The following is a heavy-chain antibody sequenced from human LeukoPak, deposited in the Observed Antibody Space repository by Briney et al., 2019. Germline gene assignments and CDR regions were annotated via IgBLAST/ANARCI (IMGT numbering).Heavy chain of an antibody. J-gene: IGHJ3*02. D-gene: IGHD3-16*01. CDR2: IYTSGST. CDR1: GGSISSGSYY. Sequence: SQTLSLTCTVSGGSISSGSYYWSWIRQPAGKGLEWIGRIYTSGSTNYNPSLKSRVTISVDTSKNQFSLKLSSVTAADTAVYYCARDLAYGSQAFDIWGQGTMVTVSS. V-gene: IGHV4-61*02. CDR3: ARDLAYGSQAFDI.